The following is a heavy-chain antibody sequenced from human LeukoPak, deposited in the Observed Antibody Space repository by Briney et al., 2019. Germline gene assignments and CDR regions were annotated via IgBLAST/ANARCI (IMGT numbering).Heavy chain of an antibody. D-gene: IGHD3-9*01. CDR3: ARDWLLRYSQGGFDS. J-gene: IGHJ4*02. CDR1: GYTFTGYY. Sequence: GASVKVSCKASGYTFTGYYMHWVRQAPGQGLEWMGWINPKTGEINYAQKFQGRITMTRDTSISTAHMDPSSLRSDDTAIYYCARDWLLRYSQGGFDSWGQGTLVTVSS. CDR2: INPKTGEI. V-gene: IGHV1-2*02.